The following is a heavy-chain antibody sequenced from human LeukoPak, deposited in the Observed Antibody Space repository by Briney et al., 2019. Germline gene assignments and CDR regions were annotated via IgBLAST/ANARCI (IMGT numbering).Heavy chain of an antibody. CDR2: ISYDGSNK. CDR1: GFTFSSYA. Sequence: GGSLRLSCAASGFTFSSYAMHWVRQAPGKGLEWVAVISYDGSNKYYADSVKGRFTISRDNSKNTLYLQMNSLRAEDTAVYYCARTGYSSSSNYYYYGMDVWGQGTTVTVSS. D-gene: IGHD6-6*01. CDR3: ARTGYSSSSNYYYYGMDV. J-gene: IGHJ6*02. V-gene: IGHV3-30*04.